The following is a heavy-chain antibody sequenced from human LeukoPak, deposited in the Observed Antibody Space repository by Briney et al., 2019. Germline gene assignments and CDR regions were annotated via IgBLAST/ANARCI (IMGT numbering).Heavy chain of an antibody. CDR3: ARGHYGLDY. CDR1: GFTFSDHY. Sequence: GGSLRLSCTGSGFTFSDHYMSWIRQAPGKGLEWVSYISLRGGSLYYADSVKGRFTISRDDARNSVFLQMNSLRVEDTAVYYCARGHYGLDYWGQGTLVTVSS. D-gene: IGHD3-10*01. J-gene: IGHJ4*02. CDR2: ISLRGGSL. V-gene: IGHV3-11*01.